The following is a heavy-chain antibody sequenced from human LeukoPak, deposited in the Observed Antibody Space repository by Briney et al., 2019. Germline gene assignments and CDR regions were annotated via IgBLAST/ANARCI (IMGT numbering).Heavy chain of an antibody. CDR3: ATAGLQVIDY. J-gene: IGHJ4*02. CDR1: GGSISSSSYY. D-gene: IGHD4-11*01. Sequence: PSETLSLTCSVSGGSISSSSYYWGWIRQPPGKGLEWIGSIYCSGSTYCNPSLKRRVTISVDTSKNQFSLKLSSVTAADTAVYYCATAGLQVIDYWGQGTLVTVSS. CDR2: IYCSGST. V-gene: IGHV4-39*01.